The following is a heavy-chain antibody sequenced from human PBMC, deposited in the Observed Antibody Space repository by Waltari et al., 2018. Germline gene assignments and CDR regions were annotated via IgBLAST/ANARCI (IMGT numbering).Heavy chain of an antibody. CDR1: GFTFSSYA. CDR3: AKDPSSGSGGP. Sequence: EVQLLESGGGLVQPGGSLRLSCAASGFTFSSYAMSWVRQAQGKGLEWVSAISGSGWSTYYADSGKGRFTISRDNSKNTLYLQMNSLRAEDTAVYYCAKDPSSGSGGPWGQGTLVTVSS. D-gene: IGHD3-10*01. J-gene: IGHJ5*02. V-gene: IGHV3-23*01. CDR2: ISGSGWST.